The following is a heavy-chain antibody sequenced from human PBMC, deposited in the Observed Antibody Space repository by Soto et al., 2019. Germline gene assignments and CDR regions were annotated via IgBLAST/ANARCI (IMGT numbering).Heavy chain of an antibody. V-gene: IGHV4-59*01. D-gene: IGHD2-21*01. Sequence: SETLSLTCTVSGGSISSYYWSWIRQPPGKGLEWIGYMYNTGSTIYNPSLKSRVTISVDTSKNQFSLKLNSVTAADTAVYYCARVLWVYCGAATYPMYAWAQGTALTVSS. CDR3: ARVLWVYCGAATYPMYA. CDR2: MYNTGST. J-gene: IGHJ6*02. CDR1: GGSISSYY.